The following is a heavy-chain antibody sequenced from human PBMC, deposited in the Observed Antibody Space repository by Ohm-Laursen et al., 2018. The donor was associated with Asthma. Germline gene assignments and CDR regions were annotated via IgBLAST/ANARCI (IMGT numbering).Heavy chain of an antibody. CDR1: GYTFTGYY. J-gene: IGHJ2*01. CDR2: INPNSGGT. CDR3: AREGGDCSGGSCYSSRYFDL. D-gene: IGHD2-15*01. V-gene: IGHV1-2*04. Sequence: ASSVKVSCKASGYTFTGYYMHWVRQAPGQGLEWMGWINPNSGGTNYAQKFQGWVTMTRDTSISTAYMELSRLRSDDTAVYYCAREGGDCSGGSCYSSRYFDLWGRGTLVTVSS.